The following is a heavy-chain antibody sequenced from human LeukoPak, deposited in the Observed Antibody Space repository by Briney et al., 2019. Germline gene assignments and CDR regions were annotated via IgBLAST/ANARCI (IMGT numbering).Heavy chain of an antibody. J-gene: IGHJ4*02. CDR3: AKDSGWESSGWKWFDY. D-gene: IGHD6-19*01. CDR1: GFTFSSYW. CDR2: IRYDGSNK. V-gene: IGHV3-30*02. Sequence: GGSLRLSCAASGFTFSSYWMSWVRQAPGKGLEWVAFIRYDGSNKYYADSVKGRFTISRDNSKNTLYLQMNSLRAEDTAVYYCAKDSGWESSGWKWFDYWGQGTLVTVSS.